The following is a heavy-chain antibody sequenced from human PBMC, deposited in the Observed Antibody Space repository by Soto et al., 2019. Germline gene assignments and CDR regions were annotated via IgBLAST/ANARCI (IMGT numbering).Heavy chain of an antibody. J-gene: IGHJ4*02. CDR3: SRGRSSMVRGVQFDY. Sequence: SVKVSCQASGGTFSSYAISWVRQAPGQGLEWMGGIIPIFGTANYAQKFQGRVTITADESTSTAYMELSSLRSEDTAVYYCSRGRSSMVRGVQFDYWGQGTLVTVSS. V-gene: IGHV1-69*13. CDR2: IIPIFGTA. D-gene: IGHD3-10*01. CDR1: GGTFSSYA.